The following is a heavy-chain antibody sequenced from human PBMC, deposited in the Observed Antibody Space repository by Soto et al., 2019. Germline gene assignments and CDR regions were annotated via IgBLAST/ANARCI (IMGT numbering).Heavy chain of an antibody. CDR3: ARPLTVIVGATKGSDY. CDR1: GYSFTSYW. V-gene: IGHV5-10-1*01. J-gene: IGHJ4*02. CDR2: IDPSDSYT. Sequence: PGESLKISCKGSGYSFTSYWISWVRQMPGKGLEWMGRIDPSDSYTNYSPSFQGHVTISADKSISTAYLQWSSLKASDTAMYYCARPLTVIVGATKGSDYWGQGTLVTVSS. D-gene: IGHD1-26*01.